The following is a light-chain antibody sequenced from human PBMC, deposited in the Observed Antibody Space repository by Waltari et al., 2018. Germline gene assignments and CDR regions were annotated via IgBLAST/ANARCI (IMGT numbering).Light chain of an antibody. V-gene: IGKV3-15*01. Sequence: EMVLTQSPGTLSVSPGESATLSCRARQSVSSNLAWYQQRPGPPPRLLIYGASTRATGIPARFSGSGSGTEFTLTISSLQSEDFAVYYCLQYDSWPPYTFGQGTKLEIK. CDR3: LQYDSWPPYT. CDR2: GAS. CDR1: QSVSSN. J-gene: IGKJ2*01.